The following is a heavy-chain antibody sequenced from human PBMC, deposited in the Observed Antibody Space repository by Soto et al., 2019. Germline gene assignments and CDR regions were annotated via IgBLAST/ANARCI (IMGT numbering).Heavy chain of an antibody. D-gene: IGHD3-22*01. Sequence: QVQLVESGGGVVQSGRSLRLSCAASGFTFSSYGMNWVRQAAGKGLEWVAVIWYDGSNKYYADSVKGRFTISRDNSKNTLYLQMNSLRAEDTAVHYCARDWHDSSGYNLYYFDYWGQGTLVTVSS. CDR2: IWYDGSNK. CDR1: GFTFSSYG. J-gene: IGHJ4*02. V-gene: IGHV3-33*01. CDR3: ARDWHDSSGYNLYYFDY.